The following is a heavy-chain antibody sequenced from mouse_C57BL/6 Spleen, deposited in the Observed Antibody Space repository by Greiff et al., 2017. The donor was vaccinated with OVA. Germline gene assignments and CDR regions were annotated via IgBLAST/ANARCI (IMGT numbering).Heavy chain of an antibody. D-gene: IGHD2-4*01. CDR2: IYPGGGDT. J-gene: IGHJ2*01. Sequence: VQLQQSGPELVKPGASVKISCKASGYAFSSSWMNWVKQRPGKGLAWIGRIYPGGGDTNYNGKFKGKATLTADKSSSTSYLQLSNLTSEDAAVYFCARANDYDGFDYWGEGTTLTVSS. CDR1: GYAFSSSW. V-gene: IGHV1-82*01. CDR3: ARANDYDGFDY.